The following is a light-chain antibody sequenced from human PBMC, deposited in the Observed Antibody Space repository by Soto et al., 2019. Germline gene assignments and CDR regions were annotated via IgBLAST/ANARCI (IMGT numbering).Light chain of an antibody. CDR1: SSDVRGYNY. CDR2: DVT. V-gene: IGLV2-11*01. Sequence: QSALTQPRSVSGSPGQSVTISCTGTSSDVRGYNYVSWYQQHPGKAPKLMIYDVTKRPSGVPDRFSGSKSGNTASLTISGLQADDEADYYCCSYAGSYIFVFGTGTKLTVL. CDR3: CSYAGSYIFV. J-gene: IGLJ1*01.